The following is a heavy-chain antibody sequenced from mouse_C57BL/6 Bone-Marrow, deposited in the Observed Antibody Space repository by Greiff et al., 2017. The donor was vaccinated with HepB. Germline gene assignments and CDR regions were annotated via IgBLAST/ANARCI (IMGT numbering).Heavy chain of an antibody. J-gene: IGHJ2*01. CDR3: ARNTDYGSNSYYFDY. CDR2: IWTGGGT. Sequence: VQLVESGPGLVAPSQSLSITCTVSGFSLTSYAISWVRQPPGKGLEWLGVIWTGGGTNYNSALKSRLSISKDNSKSQVFLKMNSLQTDDTARYYCARNTDYGSNSYYFDYWGQGTTLTVSS. V-gene: IGHV2-9-1*01. CDR1: GFSLTSYA. D-gene: IGHD1-1*01.